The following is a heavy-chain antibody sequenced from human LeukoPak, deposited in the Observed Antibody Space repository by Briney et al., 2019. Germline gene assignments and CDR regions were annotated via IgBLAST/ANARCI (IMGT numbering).Heavy chain of an antibody. V-gene: IGHV5-51*01. CDR2: IYPGDSDT. CDR1: GYSFTSYW. Sequence: GESLKISCKGSGYSFTSYWIGWVRQMPGKGLEWMGIIYPGDSDTRYSPPFQGQVTISADKSISTAYLQWSSLRASDTAMYYCATFLEIYGFGYWGQGTLVTVSS. J-gene: IGHJ4*02. CDR3: ATFLEIYGFGY. D-gene: IGHD2/OR15-2a*01.